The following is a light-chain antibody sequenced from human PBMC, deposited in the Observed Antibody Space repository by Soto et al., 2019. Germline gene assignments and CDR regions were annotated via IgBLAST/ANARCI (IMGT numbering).Light chain of an antibody. CDR1: QSISSY. V-gene: IGKV1-39*01. J-gene: IGKJ1*01. Sequence: DIQMTQSPSSLSASVGDRVTITCRASQSISSYLNWYQQKPGKAPKVLIYAASSLQSGVPSRFSGSGSGTDFTLTISSLQPEDFATYYCRQSYSIPWTFGQGTKVEIK. CDR2: AAS. CDR3: RQSYSIPWT.